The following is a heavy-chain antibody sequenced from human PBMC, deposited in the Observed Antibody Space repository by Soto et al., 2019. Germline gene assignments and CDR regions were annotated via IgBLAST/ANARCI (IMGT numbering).Heavy chain of an antibody. J-gene: IGHJ6*02. D-gene: IGHD2-2*01. V-gene: IGHV1-18*01. Sequence: ASVKVSCKASGYTFTNYGISWVRQAPGQGLEWMGWISAYNGNTNYAQKLQGRVTMTTDTSTSTAYMELRSLRSDDTAVYYCARVGDCSSTSCRYYYYYGMDVWGQGTTVTSP. CDR1: GYTFTNYG. CDR3: ARVGDCSSTSCRYYYYYGMDV. CDR2: ISAYNGNT.